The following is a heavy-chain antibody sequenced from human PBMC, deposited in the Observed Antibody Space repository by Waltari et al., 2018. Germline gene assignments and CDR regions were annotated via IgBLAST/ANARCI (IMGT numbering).Heavy chain of an antibody. CDR2: TSPTGGP. CDR1: HGSISGYY. D-gene: IGHD3-9*01. V-gene: IGHV4-4*07. J-gene: IGHJ4*02. Sequence: QVQLQESGPGLVKPSETLSLTCTVSHGSISGYYWTWIRQPAGKGLEWIGFTSPTGGPDYNPPLKSRVTMSSDTSKNQVFLHLNSVTAADTAVYYCARHWNHDILADSFDLWGQGTRVTISS. CDR3: ARHWNHDILADSFDL.